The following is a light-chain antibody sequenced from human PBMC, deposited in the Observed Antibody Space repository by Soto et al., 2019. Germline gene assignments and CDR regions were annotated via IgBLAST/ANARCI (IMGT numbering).Light chain of an antibody. J-gene: IGKJ4*01. CDR2: AAS. Sequence: DIQMTQSPSSLSASVGDRVTITCRASQGISNYLAWYQQIPGKVPKLLISAASTLQSGVPSRFSGSGSGTDFTLTISSLQPEDVATYFCQKYTIVPAFGGGTKGEIK. CDR3: QKYTIVPA. V-gene: IGKV1-27*01. CDR1: QGISNY.